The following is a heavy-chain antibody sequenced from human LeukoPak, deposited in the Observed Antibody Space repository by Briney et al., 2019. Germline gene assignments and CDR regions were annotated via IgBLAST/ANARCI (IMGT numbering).Heavy chain of an antibody. CDR2: ISAYNGNT. J-gene: IGHJ5*02. CDR1: GYTFTSYG. V-gene: IGHV1-18*01. Sequence: ASVKVSCKASGYTFTSYGISWVRQAPGQGLEWMGWISAYNGNTNYAQKLQGRVTMTTDTSMSTAYMELRSLRSDDTAVYYCARTIYSSSWYFGWFDPWGQGTLVTVSS. CDR3: ARTIYSSSWYFGWFDP. D-gene: IGHD6-13*01.